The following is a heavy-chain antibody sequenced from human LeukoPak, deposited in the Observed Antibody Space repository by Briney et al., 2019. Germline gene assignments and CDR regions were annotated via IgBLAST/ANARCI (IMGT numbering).Heavy chain of an antibody. Sequence: SSETLSLTCTVSGGSISSGSYYWSWIRQPAGKGLEWIGRIYASGSTNYNPSLKSRVTISVDTSKNQFSLKLSSVTAADTAVYYCARVRPPSPEDSHWYFDLWGRGTRVTVSS. CDR2: IYASGST. J-gene: IGHJ2*01. V-gene: IGHV4-61*02. CDR3: ARVRPPSPEDSHWYFDL. CDR1: GGSISSGSYY.